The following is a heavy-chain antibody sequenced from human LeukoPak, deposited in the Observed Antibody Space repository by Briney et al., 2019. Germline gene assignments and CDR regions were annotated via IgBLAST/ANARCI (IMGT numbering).Heavy chain of an antibody. V-gene: IGHV1-24*01. Sequence: ASVKVSCKASGYTFTSYYMHWVRQAPGKGLEWMGGFDPEDGETIYAQKFQGRVTMTEDTSTDTAYMELSSLRSEDTAVYYCATPRYYGSGSQYYFDYWGQGTQVTVSS. D-gene: IGHD3-10*01. J-gene: IGHJ4*02. CDR2: FDPEDGET. CDR1: GYTFTSYY. CDR3: ATPRYYGSGSQYYFDY.